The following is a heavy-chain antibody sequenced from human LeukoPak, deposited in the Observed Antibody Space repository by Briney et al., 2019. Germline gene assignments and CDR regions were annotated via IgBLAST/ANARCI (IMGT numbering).Heavy chain of an antibody. CDR1: GGSISSYY. CDR3: ARLRNWNYFYNY. D-gene: IGHD1-7*01. Sequence: PSETPSLTCTVSGGSISSYYWSWIRQPPGKGLEWIGYIYYSGSTNYNPSLKSRVTISVDTSKNQFSLKLSSVTAADTAVYYCARLRNWNYFYNYWGQGTLVTVSS. V-gene: IGHV4-59*01. J-gene: IGHJ4*02. CDR2: IYYSGST.